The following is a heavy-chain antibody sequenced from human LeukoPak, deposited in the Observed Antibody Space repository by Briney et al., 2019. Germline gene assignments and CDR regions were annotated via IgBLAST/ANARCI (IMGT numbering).Heavy chain of an antibody. J-gene: IGHJ4*02. CDR1: GFTFSNYW. CDR2: ISSDGTIT. D-gene: IGHD3-22*01. Sequence: GGSLRLSCAASGFTFSNYWMHWVRQAPGKGLEWGSRISSDGTITTYAGSVKGRFTLSRDNAKHTLYLQMNSLRAEDTAVYYCARDYYDSRGYYSAAFDYWGQGTLVTVSS. V-gene: IGHV3-74*03. CDR3: ARDYYDSRGYYSAAFDY.